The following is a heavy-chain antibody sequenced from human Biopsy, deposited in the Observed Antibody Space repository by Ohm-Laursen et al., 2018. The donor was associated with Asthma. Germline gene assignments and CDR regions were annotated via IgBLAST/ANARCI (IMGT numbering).Heavy chain of an antibody. CDR1: GFAVSRDY. CDR2: IYSGGTS. J-gene: IGHJ4*02. V-gene: IGHV3-53*01. Sequence: SLRLSCSASGFAVSRDYMFWVRQAPGKGLEWVSVIYSGGTSHTADSVRGRFTISRDYSKNTLYLQMHSLRAEDTAVYYCARGDSSNWSHYYFDYWGRRTLVTVSS. D-gene: IGHD3-22*01. CDR3: ARGDSSNWSHYYFDY.